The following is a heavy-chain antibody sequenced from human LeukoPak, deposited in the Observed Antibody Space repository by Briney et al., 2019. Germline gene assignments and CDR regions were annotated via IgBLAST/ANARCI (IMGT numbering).Heavy chain of an antibody. CDR2: MFHSGDT. V-gene: IGHV4-59*01. CDR3: ARRIKLGVGVQYFDY. CDR1: GASIRNYY. Sequence: PSETLSLTCSVSGASIRNYYWGWIRQPPGKGLEWIGYMFHSGDTKYNPSLKSRVIISVDTSKSQFSLKLKSATAADTAVYFCARRIKLGVGVQYFDYWGQGTLVTVSS. D-gene: IGHD7-27*01. J-gene: IGHJ4*02.